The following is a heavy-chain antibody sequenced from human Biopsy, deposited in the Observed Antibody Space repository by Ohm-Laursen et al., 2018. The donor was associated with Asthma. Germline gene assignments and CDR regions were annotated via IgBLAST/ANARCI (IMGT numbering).Heavy chain of an antibody. CDR2: IYYSGTT. J-gene: IGHJ6*02. D-gene: IGHD6-13*01. CDR1: SGSGGYMRSGNYY. Sequence: TPSLTCSLSSGSGGYMRSGNYYWGWIRQPPGKGLEWIGSIYYSGTTYYNPSLESRVTVSADTSKNQFSLELTSVTAADTAVYYCVRGSSSWHHGPFHYYYGLDVWGQGTTATVSS. CDR3: VRGSSSWHHGPFHYYYGLDV. V-gene: IGHV4-39*01.